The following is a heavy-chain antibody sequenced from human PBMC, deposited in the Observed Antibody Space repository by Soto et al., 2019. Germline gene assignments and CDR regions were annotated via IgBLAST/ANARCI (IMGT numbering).Heavy chain of an antibody. CDR2: INSDGSST. V-gene: IGHV3-74*01. Sequence: PGGSLILCCAGSGFTFSSCCMHWVRQAPGKGLVWVSRINSDGSSTSYADSVKGRFTISRDNAKNTLYLQMNSLRAEDTAVYYCASTTQSYYYGMDVWGQGTTVTVSS. D-gene: IGHD1-1*01. CDR1: GFTFSSCC. CDR3: ASTTQSYYYGMDV. J-gene: IGHJ6*02.